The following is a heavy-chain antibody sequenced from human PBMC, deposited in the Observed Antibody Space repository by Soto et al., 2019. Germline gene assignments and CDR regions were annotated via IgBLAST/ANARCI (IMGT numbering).Heavy chain of an antibody. V-gene: IGHV1-18*01. CDR2: ISPYNDDT. CDR1: GYTFSSYG. J-gene: IGHJ6*02. CDR3: ARGGYYDSSGSRNYHYYGMDV. Sequence: ASVKVSCKASGYTFSSYGINWVRQAPGQGLEWLGWISPYNDDTKYAQKLQGRVTMTTDTSSRTAYMALRSLRSDDAAVYFCARGGYYDSSGSRNYHYYGMDVWGQGTTVTVSS. D-gene: IGHD3-22*01.